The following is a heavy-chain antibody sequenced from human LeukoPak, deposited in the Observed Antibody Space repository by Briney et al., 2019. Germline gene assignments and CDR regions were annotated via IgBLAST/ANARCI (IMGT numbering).Heavy chain of an antibody. J-gene: IGHJ4*02. CDR3: ARIPGIYDILTGYFDY. CDR1: GGSISSGDYY. V-gene: IGHV4-30-4*01. D-gene: IGHD3-9*01. Sequence: SETLSLTCTVSGGSISSGDYYWSWIRQPPGKGLEWIGYIYYSGSTYYNPSLKSRVTISVDTSKNQFSLKLSSVTAADTAVYSCARIPGIYDILTGYFDYWGQGTLVTVSS. CDR2: IYYSGST.